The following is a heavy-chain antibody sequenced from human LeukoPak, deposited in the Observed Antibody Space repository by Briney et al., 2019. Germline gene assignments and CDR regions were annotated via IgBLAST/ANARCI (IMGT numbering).Heavy chain of an antibody. CDR2: IYPGDSDT. D-gene: IGHD2-15*01. CDR1: GYSFTSYW. CDR3: ARYYCSGGSCKYYFDY. Sequence: GESLKISCKGSGYSFTSYWIGWVRQMLGKGLEWMGIIYPGDSDTRYSPSFQGQVTISADKSISTAYLQWSSLKASDTAMYYCARYYCSGGSCKYYFDYWGQGTLVTVSS. V-gene: IGHV5-51*01. J-gene: IGHJ4*02.